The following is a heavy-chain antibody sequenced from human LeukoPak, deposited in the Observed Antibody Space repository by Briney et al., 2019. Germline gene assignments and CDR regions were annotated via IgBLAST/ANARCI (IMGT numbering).Heavy chain of an antibody. V-gene: IGHV4-34*01. D-gene: IGHD3-22*01. CDR2: INHSGST. J-gene: IGHJ4*02. CDR3: ARPNRYYYDSSGYYPR. CDR1: GGSFSGYY. Sequence: PSETLSLTCAVYGGSFSGYYWSWIRQPPGKGLEWIGEINHSGSTNYNPSLKSRVTTSVDTSKNQFSLKLSSVTAADTAVYYCARPNRYYYDSSGYYPRWGQGTLVTVSS.